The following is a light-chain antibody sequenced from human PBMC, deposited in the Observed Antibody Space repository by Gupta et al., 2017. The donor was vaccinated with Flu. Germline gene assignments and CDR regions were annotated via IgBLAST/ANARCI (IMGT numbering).Light chain of an antibody. J-gene: IGKJ4*01. CDR2: ESS. CDR3: MQRIQFPIT. CDR1: QSLLHTDGKTY. Sequence: DIVMTQSPVSVSVTVGQPASISCRSSQSLLHTDGKTYLYWYFQRPGQSPQLLIYESSNRVSGVPHRISGSGSGTDFTLNFSRVEAEDVGTYYCMQRIQFPITFGGGTKVEIK. V-gene: IGKV2D-29*02.